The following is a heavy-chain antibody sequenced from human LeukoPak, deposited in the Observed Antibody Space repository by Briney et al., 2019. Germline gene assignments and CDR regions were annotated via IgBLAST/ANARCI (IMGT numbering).Heavy chain of an antibody. J-gene: IGHJ4*02. D-gene: IGHD5-18*01. V-gene: IGHV4-39*02. CDR3: ARERDTALAPYFDY. Sequence: KPSETLSLTCSVSGDSISTSRWYWTWIRQPPGKGLEWIASIYYSGSAYYNPSLKNGVTISVDTSKNQFSLMLTSVTAADTAVYYCARERDTALAPYFDYWGKGTLVTVSS. CDR2: IYYSGSA. CDR1: GDSISTSRWY.